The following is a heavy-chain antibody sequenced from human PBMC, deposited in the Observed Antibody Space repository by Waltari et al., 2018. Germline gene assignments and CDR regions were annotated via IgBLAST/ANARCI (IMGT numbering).Heavy chain of an antibody. CDR1: GGSFSGYD. V-gene: IGHV4-34*01. Sequence: QVQLQQWGAGLLKPSETLSLTCVVSGGSFSGYDWSGSRQPPGKGPGWIGEINHRGRTNYKPSLKSRVTISIDTSKIQFSLKLRSVTVADTAVYFCARSYEHWSGYHGYWGQGNLVLVSS. J-gene: IGHJ4*02. D-gene: IGHD3-3*01. CDR3: ARSYEHWSGYHGY. CDR2: INHRGRT.